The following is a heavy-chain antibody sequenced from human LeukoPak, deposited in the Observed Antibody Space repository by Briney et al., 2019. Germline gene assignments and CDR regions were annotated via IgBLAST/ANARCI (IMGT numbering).Heavy chain of an antibody. CDR3: ARDFRHGMDV. CDR1: GFTFSRYW. Sequence: GGPLRLSCAGSGFTFSRYWMHWVRQAPGKGLVWVSRIDSDGTSTSYADSVKGRFTISRDNSKNTLYLQMNSLRAEDTAVYYCARDFRHGMDVWGQGTTVTVS. CDR2: IDSDGTST. J-gene: IGHJ6*02. V-gene: IGHV3-74*01.